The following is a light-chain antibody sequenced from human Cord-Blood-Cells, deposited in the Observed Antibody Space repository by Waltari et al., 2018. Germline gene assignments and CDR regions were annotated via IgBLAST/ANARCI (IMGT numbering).Light chain of an antibody. CDR1: QCVSSSY. CDR3: QQYGSSPWT. CDR2: GAS. J-gene: IGKJ1*01. Sequence: EIVLTQSPGTLSLSPGERATLPCRASQCVSSSYLAWYQQKPGLAPRLLIYGASSRATGIPDRFSGSGSGTDFTLTISRLEPEDFAVYYCQQYGSSPWTFGQGTKVEIK. V-gene: IGKV3-20*01.